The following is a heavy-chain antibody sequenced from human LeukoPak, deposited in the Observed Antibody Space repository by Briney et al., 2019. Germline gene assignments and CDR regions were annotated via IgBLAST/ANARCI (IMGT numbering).Heavy chain of an antibody. V-gene: IGHV1-69*13. D-gene: IGHD3-3*01. Sequence: GASVKVSCKASGGTFSSYAISWVRQAPGQGLEWMGGIIPIFGTANYAQKFQGRVTITADESTSTAHMELSSLRSEDTAVYYCAIVRFLEWSLFDYWGQGTLVTVSS. CDR1: GGTFSSYA. CDR2: IIPIFGTA. CDR3: AIVRFLEWSLFDY. J-gene: IGHJ4*02.